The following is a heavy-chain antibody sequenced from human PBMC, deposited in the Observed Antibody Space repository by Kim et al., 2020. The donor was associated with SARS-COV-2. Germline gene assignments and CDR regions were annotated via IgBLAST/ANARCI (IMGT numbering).Heavy chain of an antibody. Sequence: SVKVSCKASGGTFSSYAISWVRQAPGQGLEWMGGIIPIFGTANYAQKFQGRVTITADESTSTAYMELSSLRSEDTAVYYCARAPRDYYDSSGYYYNWFDPWGQGTLVTVSS. CDR2: IIPIFGTA. V-gene: IGHV1-69*13. J-gene: IGHJ5*02. D-gene: IGHD3-22*01. CDR3: ARAPRDYYDSSGYYYNWFDP. CDR1: GGTFSSYA.